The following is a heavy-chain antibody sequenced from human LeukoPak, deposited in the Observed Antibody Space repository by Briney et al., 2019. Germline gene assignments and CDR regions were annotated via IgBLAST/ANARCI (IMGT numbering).Heavy chain of an antibody. CDR1: GGSINSGDYY. CDR2: IYYSGST. Sequence: SETLSLTCTVSGGSINSGDYYWSWIRQPPGKGREWIGYIYYSGSTYYNPSLKSRVTISVDTSKNQFSLKLSSVTAADTAVYYCARASRYDSSGYYTNALYYYYMDVWGKGTTVTVSS. J-gene: IGHJ6*03. V-gene: IGHV4-30-4*08. D-gene: IGHD3-22*01. CDR3: ARASRYDSSGYYTNALYYYYMDV.